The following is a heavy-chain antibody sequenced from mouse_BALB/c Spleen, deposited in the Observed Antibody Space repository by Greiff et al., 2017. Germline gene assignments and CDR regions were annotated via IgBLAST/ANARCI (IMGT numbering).Heavy chain of an antibody. CDR2: ISTYYGDA. D-gene: IGHD2-4*01. J-gene: IGHJ2*01. Sequence: VQLQQSGAELVRPGVSVKISCKGSGYTFTDYAMHWVKQSHAKSLEWIGVISTYYGDASYNQKFKGKATMTVDKSSSTAYMELARLTSEDSAIYYCARGDYDNDYWGQGTTLTVSS. V-gene: IGHV1S137*01. CDR3: ARGDYDNDY. CDR1: GYTFTDYA.